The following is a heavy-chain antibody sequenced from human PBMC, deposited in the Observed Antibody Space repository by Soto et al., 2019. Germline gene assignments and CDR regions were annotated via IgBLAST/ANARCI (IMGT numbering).Heavy chain of an antibody. D-gene: IGHD3-22*01. CDR2: IDPSDSYT. CDR1: GYSFTSYW. CDR3: ARHEYYYDSSGELGYFQH. V-gene: IGHV5-10-1*01. J-gene: IGHJ1*01. Sequence: PGESLKISCKGSGYSFTSYWISWVRQMPGKGLEWMGRIDPSDSYTNYSPSFQGHVTISADKSISTAYLQWSSLKASDTAMYYCARHEYYYDSSGELGYFQHWGQGTLVTVPS.